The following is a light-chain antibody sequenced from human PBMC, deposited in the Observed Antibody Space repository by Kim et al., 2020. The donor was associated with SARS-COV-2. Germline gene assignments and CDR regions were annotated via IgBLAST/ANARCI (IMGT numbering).Light chain of an antibody. CDR1: QSVLYSSKNKNY. V-gene: IGKV4-1*01. CDR3: QQYYTAPHT. Sequence: DIVMTQSPDSLAVSLGERATINCKSSQSVLYSSKNKNYLAWYQQKPGQPPKLLIYWASTRESGVPDRFSGSGSGTDFTLTISGLQAADVAVYYGQQYYTAPHTFGEGTKLEI. CDR2: WAS. J-gene: IGKJ2*01.